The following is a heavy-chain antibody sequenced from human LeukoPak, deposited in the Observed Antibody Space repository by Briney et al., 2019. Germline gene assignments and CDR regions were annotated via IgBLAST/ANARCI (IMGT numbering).Heavy chain of an antibody. V-gene: IGHV1-18*01. CDR2: ISAYNGNT. CDR3: ARILPSYYYDSSGYYWPYYFDY. J-gene: IGHJ4*02. Sequence: GASVKVSCKASGYTFTSYSISWVRQAPGQGLEWMGWISAYNGNTNYAQKLQGRVTMTTDTSTSTAYMELRSLRSDDTAVYYCARILPSYYYDSSGYYWPYYFDYWGQGTLVTVSS. D-gene: IGHD3-22*01. CDR1: GYTFTSYS.